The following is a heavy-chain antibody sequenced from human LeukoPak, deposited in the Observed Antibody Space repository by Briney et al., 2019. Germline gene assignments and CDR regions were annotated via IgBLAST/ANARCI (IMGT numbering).Heavy chain of an antibody. D-gene: IGHD3-22*01. Sequence: ASVKVSCKASGYTFTGYYMHLVRQAPGQGLEWIGRINPNSGGTNYAQKFQGRVTMTRDTSISTAYMELSRLRSVDTAVYYCARQIGYYYDSSGYYFPAEFDYWGQGTLVTVSS. CDR3: ARQIGYYYDSSGYYFPAEFDY. CDR1: GYTFTGYY. CDR2: INPNSGGT. J-gene: IGHJ4*02. V-gene: IGHV1-2*06.